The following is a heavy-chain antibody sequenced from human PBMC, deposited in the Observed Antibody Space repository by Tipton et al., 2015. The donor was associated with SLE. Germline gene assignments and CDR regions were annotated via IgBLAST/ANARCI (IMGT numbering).Heavy chain of an antibody. CDR3: ARGTLEWSHEPDY. D-gene: IGHD3-3*01. V-gene: IGHV4-59*12. CDR2: IYYSGST. J-gene: IGHJ4*02. Sequence: TLSLTCTVSGGSISSYYWSWIRQPPGKGLEWIGYIYYSGSTNYNPSLKSRATISVNTSKNQFSMRLSSVTAADTAIYYCARGTLEWSHEPDYWGQGTLVTVSS. CDR1: GGSISSYY.